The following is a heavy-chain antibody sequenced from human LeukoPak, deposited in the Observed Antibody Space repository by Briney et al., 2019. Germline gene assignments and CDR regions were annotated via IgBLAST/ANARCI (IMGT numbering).Heavy chain of an antibody. D-gene: IGHD1-1*01. CDR3: ARVKLRYNWNDGDWFDP. CDR2: IYYSGST. V-gene: IGHV4-59*08. J-gene: IGHJ5*02. CDR1: GGSISSYY. Sequence: PSETLSLTCTVSGGSISSYYWSWIRQPPGQGLEWIGYIYYSGSTNYNPSLKSRVTISVDTSKNQFSLKLSSVTAADTAVYYCARVKLRYNWNDGDWFDPWGQGTLVTVSS.